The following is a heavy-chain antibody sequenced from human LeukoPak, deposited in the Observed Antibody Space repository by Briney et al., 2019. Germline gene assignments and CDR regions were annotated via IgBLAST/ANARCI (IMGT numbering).Heavy chain of an antibody. V-gene: IGHV4-59*08. Sequence: SETLSLTCTVSGGSISSYYWSWIRQPPGKGLEWIGYIYYSGSTNYNPSLKSRVTISVDTSKNQFSLKLSSVTAADTAVYYCARVSGSSWAYYFDYWGQGTLVTVSS. D-gene: IGHD6-13*01. CDR3: ARVSGSSWAYYFDY. J-gene: IGHJ4*02. CDR2: IYYSGST. CDR1: GGSISSYY.